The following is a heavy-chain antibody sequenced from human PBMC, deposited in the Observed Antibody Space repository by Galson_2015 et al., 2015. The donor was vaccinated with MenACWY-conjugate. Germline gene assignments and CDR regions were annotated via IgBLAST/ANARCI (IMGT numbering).Heavy chain of an antibody. CDR3: AKVVSTKATYYFDY. J-gene: IGHJ4*02. Sequence: SLRLSCAASGFTFSSYAMIWVRQAPGKGLEWVSSISAGGGSTNYADSVKGRFTISRDNSKNMLYVQMNSLRAEDTAIYYCAKVVSTKATYYFDYWGQGTLVTVSS. D-gene: IGHD5-24*01. CDR2: ISAGGGST. V-gene: IGHV3-23*01. CDR1: GFTFSSYA.